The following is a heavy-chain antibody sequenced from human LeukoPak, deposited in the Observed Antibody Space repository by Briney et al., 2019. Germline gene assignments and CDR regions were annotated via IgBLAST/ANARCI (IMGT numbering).Heavy chain of an antibody. CDR1: GGSISSGDYY. Sequence: KTSETLSLTCTVSGGSISSGDYYWSWIRQPPGKGLEWIGNIHYSGSTYYNPSLKSRVTISVDTSKNQFSLKLSSVTAADTAVYYCARVGPGVWFDYWGQGTLVTVSS. CDR3: ARVGPGVWFDY. J-gene: IGHJ4*02. V-gene: IGHV4-30-4*01. CDR2: IHYSGST. D-gene: IGHD3-16*01.